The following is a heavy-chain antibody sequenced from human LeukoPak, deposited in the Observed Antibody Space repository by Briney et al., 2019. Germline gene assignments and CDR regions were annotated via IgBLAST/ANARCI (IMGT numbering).Heavy chain of an antibody. D-gene: IGHD4-17*01. V-gene: IGHV3-48*04. J-gene: IGHJ4*02. CDR3: ARDGDHYGDSHSDY. CDR2: ISSSSSTI. CDR1: GFTFSSYS. Sequence: QSGGSLRLSCAAAGFTFSSYSMNWVRQAPGKGLEWVSYISSSSSTIYYADSVKGRFTISRDNAKNSLYLQMNSLRAEDTAVYYCARDGDHYGDSHSDYWGQGTLVTVSS.